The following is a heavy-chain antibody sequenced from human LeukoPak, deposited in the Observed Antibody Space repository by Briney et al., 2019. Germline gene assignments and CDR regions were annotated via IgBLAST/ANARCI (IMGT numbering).Heavy chain of an antibody. J-gene: IGHJ4*02. Sequence: SQTLSLTCTVSGGSISSSGYYWSWIRQHPGKGLEWIGYIYYSGSTYYNPSPKSRVTISVDTSKNQFSLKLSSVTAADTAVYYCARDSTTEFDYWGQGTLVTVSS. CDR2: IYYSGST. CDR3: ARDSTTEFDY. CDR1: GGSISSSGYY. D-gene: IGHD2/OR15-2a*01. V-gene: IGHV4-31*03.